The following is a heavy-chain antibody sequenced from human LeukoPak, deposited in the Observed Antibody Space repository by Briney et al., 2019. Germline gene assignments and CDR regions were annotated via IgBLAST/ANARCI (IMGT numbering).Heavy chain of an antibody. J-gene: IGHJ4*02. CDR2: INHNGNVN. CDR3: ARDQYDTWSRRGNFDS. Sequence: GGSLRLSCAASGFTFSSYWMNWARQAPGKGLEWVASINHNGNVNYYVDSVKGRFTISRDNAKNSLYLQMSNLRAEDTAVFYCARDQYDTWSRRGNFDSWGQGTLVIVSS. V-gene: IGHV3-7*03. D-gene: IGHD3-3*01. CDR1: GFTFSSYW.